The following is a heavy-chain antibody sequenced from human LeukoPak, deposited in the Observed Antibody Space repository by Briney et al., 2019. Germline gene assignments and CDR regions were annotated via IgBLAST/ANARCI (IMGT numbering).Heavy chain of an antibody. D-gene: IGHD4-17*01. J-gene: IGHJ5*02. Sequence: VASVNVSCKASGGTFSSYVISWVRQAPGQGLEWMGWINPNSGGTNYAQKFQGWVTMTRDTSISTAYMELSRLRSDDTAVYYCARGPVRYGDNWFDPWGQGTLVTVSS. CDR3: ARGPVRYGDNWFDP. V-gene: IGHV1-2*04. CDR2: INPNSGGT. CDR1: GGTFSSYV.